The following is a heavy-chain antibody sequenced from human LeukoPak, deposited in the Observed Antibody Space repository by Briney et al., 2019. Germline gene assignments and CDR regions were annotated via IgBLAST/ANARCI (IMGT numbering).Heavy chain of an antibody. CDR1: GFTFSSYG. Sequence: GGSLRLSCAASGFTFSSYGMHWVRQAPGKGLEWVAVISYDGSNKYYADSVKGRFTISRDNSKNTLYLQMNSLRAEDTAVYYCAKRVVVLRYFDLDYWGQGTLVTVSS. D-gene: IGHD3-9*01. V-gene: IGHV3-30*18. CDR2: ISYDGSNK. J-gene: IGHJ4*02. CDR3: AKRVVVLRYFDLDY.